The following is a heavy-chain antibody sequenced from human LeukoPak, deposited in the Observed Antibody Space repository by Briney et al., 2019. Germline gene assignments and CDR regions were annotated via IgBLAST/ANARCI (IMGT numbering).Heavy chain of an antibody. CDR1: GFTFSSYS. Sequence: PGGSLRLSCAASGFTFSSYSMNWDRQAPGKGLEWVSYISSSSSIIYYADSVKGRFTISRDNAKNSLYLQMNSLRAEDTAVYYCARESSGWYFDYWGQGTLVTVSS. J-gene: IGHJ4*02. D-gene: IGHD6-19*01. CDR3: ARESSGWYFDY. V-gene: IGHV3-48*01. CDR2: ISSSSSII.